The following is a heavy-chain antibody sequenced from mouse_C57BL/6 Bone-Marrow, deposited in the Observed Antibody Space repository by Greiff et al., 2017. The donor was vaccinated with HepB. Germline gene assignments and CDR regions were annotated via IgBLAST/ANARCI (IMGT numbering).Heavy chain of an antibody. CDR3: ARDPYYYGSSYYWYFDV. Sequence: VQLKESGPGLVKPSQSLSLTCSVTGYSITSGYYWNWIRQFPGNKLEWMGYISYDGSNNYNPSLKNRISITRDTSKNQFFLKLNSVTTEDTATYYCARDPYYYGSSYYWYFDVWGTGTTVTVSS. D-gene: IGHD1-1*01. V-gene: IGHV3-6*01. J-gene: IGHJ1*03. CDR1: GYSITSGYY. CDR2: ISYDGSN.